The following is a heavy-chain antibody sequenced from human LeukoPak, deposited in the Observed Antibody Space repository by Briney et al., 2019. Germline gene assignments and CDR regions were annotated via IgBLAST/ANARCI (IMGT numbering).Heavy chain of an antibody. J-gene: IGHJ3*02. D-gene: IGHD3-22*01. CDR3: ASDRRSDSSCYAFDI. CDR1: GFTFDDYA. Sequence: GGSLRLSCVASGFTFDDYAMSWVRQAPGKGLEWVSGINWNGDNTVYADSVKGRFTISRDNAKNSLYLQMNSLGAEDTAFYYCASDRRSDSSCYAFDIWGQGTMVTVSS. V-gene: IGHV3-20*04. CDR2: INWNGDNT.